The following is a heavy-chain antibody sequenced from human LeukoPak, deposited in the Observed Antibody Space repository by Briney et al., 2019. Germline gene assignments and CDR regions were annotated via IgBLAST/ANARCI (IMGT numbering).Heavy chain of an antibody. CDR2: VSSGDGIT. J-gene: IGHJ6*02. V-gene: IGHV3-23*01. Sequence: GGSLRLSCAASGFTFSSYAMSWVRQAPGKGLEWVSTVSSGDGITYYADSVKGRFTISRDNSQHTLYLQVSSLRAEDTAVYFCAKSVFHIMTAYYFALDVWGPGTTVTVSS. CDR3: AKSVFHIMTAYYFALDV. D-gene: IGHD3-9*01. CDR1: GFTFSSYA.